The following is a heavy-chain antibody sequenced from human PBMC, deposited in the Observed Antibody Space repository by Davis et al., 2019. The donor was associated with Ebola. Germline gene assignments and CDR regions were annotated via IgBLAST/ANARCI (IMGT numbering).Heavy chain of an antibody. CDR3: ARGYSPKCRTGDCVNDY. J-gene: IGHJ4*02. CDR2: MNPYSGNT. V-gene: IGHV1-8*01. Sequence: AASVKVSCKTSGYTFTNYGINWVRQAPGQGLEWMGWMNPYSGNTGYVEKFTGRVTMTRDSSITTAYMELTSLRIDDTAVYYCARGYSPKCRTGDCVNDYWGQGTLVTVSS. CDR1: GYTFTNYG. D-gene: IGHD2-21*01.